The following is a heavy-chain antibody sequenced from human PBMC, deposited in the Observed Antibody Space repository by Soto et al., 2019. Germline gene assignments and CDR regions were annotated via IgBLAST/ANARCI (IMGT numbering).Heavy chain of an antibody. V-gene: IGHV4-61*01. CDR1: VGSVSSGSYY. CDR2: IYYSGST. Sequence: SETLSLTCTVSVGSVSSGSYYWSWIRQPPGKGLEWIGYIYYSGSTNYNPSLKSRVTISVDTSKNQFSLKLSSVTAADTAVYYCARALYSSSWYDYYYYGMDVWGQGTTVTVSS. J-gene: IGHJ6*02. D-gene: IGHD6-13*01. CDR3: ARALYSSSWYDYYYYGMDV.